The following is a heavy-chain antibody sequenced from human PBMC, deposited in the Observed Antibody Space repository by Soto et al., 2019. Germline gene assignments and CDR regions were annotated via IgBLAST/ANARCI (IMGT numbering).Heavy chain of an antibody. CDR2: IKQDGSEK. Sequence: PGGSLRLSCAASEFTFTNYWINWVRRAPGKGLERVANIKQDGSEKNYVDSVKGRFTLSRDDAENSLYLRMNSLRVEDTAVYYCATSPTGYRSIYFGYWGQGSLVTVSS. V-gene: IGHV3-7*01. D-gene: IGHD5-12*01. CDR1: EFTFTNYW. J-gene: IGHJ4*02. CDR3: ATSPTGYRSIYFGY.